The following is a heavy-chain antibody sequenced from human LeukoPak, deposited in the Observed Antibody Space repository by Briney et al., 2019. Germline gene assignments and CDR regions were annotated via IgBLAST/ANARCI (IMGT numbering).Heavy chain of an antibody. V-gene: IGHV4-59*08. CDR2: IYYSGST. Sequence: SETLSLTCTVSGGSISNYYWNWIRQPPGKGLEFIGYIYYSGSTTYNPSLKSRVTISVDTSKNQFSLKLISVTAADTAVYYCARRGYSSGWYYFDYWGLGTLVTVSS. D-gene: IGHD6-19*01. CDR1: GGSISNYY. CDR3: ARRGYSSGWYYFDY. J-gene: IGHJ4*02.